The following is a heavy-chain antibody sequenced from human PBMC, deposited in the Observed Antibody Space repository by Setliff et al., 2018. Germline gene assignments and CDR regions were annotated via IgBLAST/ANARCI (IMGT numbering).Heavy chain of an antibody. CDR3: ARDMGATSAEDY. V-gene: IGHV1-18*01. CDR1: GYTFTSYG. Sequence: GASVKVSCKASGYTFTSYGISWVRQAPGQGLEWMGWISAYNGNTNYAQKLQGRVTMTTDTSTSTAYMELNRVRSDDTAIYYCARDMGATSAEDYWGQGTLVTVSS. J-gene: IGHJ4*02. CDR2: ISAYNGNT.